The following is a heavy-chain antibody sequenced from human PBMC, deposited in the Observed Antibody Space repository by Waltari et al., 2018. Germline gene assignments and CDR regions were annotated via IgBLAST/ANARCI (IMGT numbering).Heavy chain of an antibody. V-gene: IGHV1-2*02. J-gene: IGHJ5*02. CDR3: ARDPGPIVGAPDL. CDR1: GYPFTDYH. D-gene: IGHD1-26*01. CDR2: FNPKNGDS. Sequence: VQSGAELKKPGASVRVPCKASGYPFTDYHLHWFRQTPGQGLDWMGWFNPKNGDSNSAEKFLGRVTMTRDTSINTVYLDLSGLRSDDTAVFFCARDPGPIVGAPDLWGQGTLVTVSS.